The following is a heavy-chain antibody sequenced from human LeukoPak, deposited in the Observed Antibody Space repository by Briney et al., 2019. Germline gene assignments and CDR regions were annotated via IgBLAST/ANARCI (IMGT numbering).Heavy chain of an antibody. J-gene: IGHJ4*02. D-gene: IGHD4-23*01. V-gene: IGHV1-18*01. CDR2: ISAYNGNT. CDR1: GYTFTSYG. CDR3: AGTHPPHYYGGNLGFLSY. Sequence: ASVKVSRKASGYTFTSYGISWVRQAPGQGLEWMGWISAYNGNTNYAQKLQGRVTMTTDTSTSTAYMELRSLRSDDTALYYCAGTHPPHYYGGNLGFLSYWGQGTLVTVSS.